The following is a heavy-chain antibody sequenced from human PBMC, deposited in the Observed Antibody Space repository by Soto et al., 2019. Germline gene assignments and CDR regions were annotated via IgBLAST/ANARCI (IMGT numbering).Heavy chain of an antibody. D-gene: IGHD2-2*01. CDR2: IYYSGST. CDR1: GGSISSYY. CDR3: ARDINRSTSRFDP. V-gene: IGHV4-59*01. J-gene: IGHJ5*02. Sequence: SETLSLTCTVSGGSISSYYWSWIRQPPGKGLEWIGYIYYSGSTNYNPSLKSRVTISVDTSKNQFSLKLSSVTAADTAVYCCARDINRSTSRFDPWGQGTLVTVSS.